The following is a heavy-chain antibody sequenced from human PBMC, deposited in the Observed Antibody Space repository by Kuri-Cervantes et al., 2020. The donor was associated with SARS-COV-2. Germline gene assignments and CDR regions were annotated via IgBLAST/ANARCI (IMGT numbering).Heavy chain of an antibody. D-gene: IGHD3-3*01. J-gene: IGHJ4*02. V-gene: IGHV4-59*08. Sequence: GSLRLSCTVSGGSISSYYWSWIRQPPGKGLEWIGYIYYSGSTNYNPSLKSRVTISVDTSKNQFSLKLSSVTAADTAVYYCARLLLTYYDFWSGPATFDYWGQGTLVTVSS. CDR1: GGSISSYY. CDR3: ARLLLTYYDFWSGPATFDY. CDR2: IYYSGST.